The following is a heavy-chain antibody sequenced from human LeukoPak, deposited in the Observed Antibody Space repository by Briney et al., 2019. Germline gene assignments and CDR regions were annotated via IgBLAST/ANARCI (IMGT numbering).Heavy chain of an antibody. CDR3: ARAVARSGNYFLDY. Sequence: GGSLRLSCAASGFTFSTHWMSWVRQAPGKGLEWVSYVSPSSGTIFYTDSLKGRFTISRDNAKNSLYLQMNSLRAEDTAVYYCARAVARSGNYFLDYWGQGTLVTVSS. CDR1: GFTFSTHW. V-gene: IGHV3-48*01. CDR2: VSPSSGTI. D-gene: IGHD3-22*01. J-gene: IGHJ4*02.